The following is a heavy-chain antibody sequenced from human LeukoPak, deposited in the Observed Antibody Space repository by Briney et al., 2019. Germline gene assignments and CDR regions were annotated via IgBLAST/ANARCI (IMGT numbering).Heavy chain of an antibody. CDR1: GFTFSSYE. V-gene: IGHV3-48*03. D-gene: IGHD3-22*01. CDR3: ARSSGSYRPFDS. J-gene: IGHJ5*01. CDR2: ISHTGDI. Sequence: TGGSLRLSCAASGFTFSSYEFNWVRQAPGKGLEWVSHISHTGDIKYADSVKGRFTISRDNSKNSQYLQMTSLRAEDTAVYYCARSSGSYRPFDSWGQGILVTVSS.